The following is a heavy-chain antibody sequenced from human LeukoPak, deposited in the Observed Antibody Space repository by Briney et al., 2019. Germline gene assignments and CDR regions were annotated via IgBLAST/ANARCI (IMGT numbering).Heavy chain of an antibody. CDR1: GFTFSSCW. D-gene: IGHD3-16*01. J-gene: IGHJ6*02. CDR3: ARGGGLDV. Sequence: GGSLRLSCAASGFTFSSCWMNWARQAPGKGLEWVASISHNGNVNYYVDSVKGRFTIPRDNAKNSLYLQMSNLRAEDTAVYFCARGGGLDVWGQGATVTVSS. V-gene: IGHV3-7*03. CDR2: ISHNGNVN.